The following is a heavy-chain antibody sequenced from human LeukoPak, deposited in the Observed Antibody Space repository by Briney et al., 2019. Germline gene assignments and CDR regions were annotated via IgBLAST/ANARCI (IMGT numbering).Heavy chain of an antibody. CDR3: ARRVEVGATNGAFDI. CDR2: IYTSGST. V-gene: IGHV4-59*10. J-gene: IGHJ3*02. D-gene: IGHD1-26*01. CDR1: GGSFSGYY. Sequence: SETLSLTCAVYGGSFSGYYWSWIRQPPGKGLEWIGRIYTSGSTNYNPSLKSRVTISVDTSKNQFSLKLSSVTAADTAVYYCARRVEVGATNGAFDIWGQGTMVTVSS.